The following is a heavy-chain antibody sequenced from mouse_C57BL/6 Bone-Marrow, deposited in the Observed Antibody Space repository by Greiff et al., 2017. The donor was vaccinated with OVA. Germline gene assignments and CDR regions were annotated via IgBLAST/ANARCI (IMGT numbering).Heavy chain of an antibody. J-gene: IGHJ4*01. V-gene: IGHV2-5*01. CDR1: GFSLTSYG. CDR2: IWRGGST. CDR3: AKLYDGGDYYAMDY. Sequence: VKLMESGPGLVQPSQSLSITCTVSGFSLTSYGVHWVRQSPGKGLEWLGVIWRGGSTDYNAAFMSRLSITKDNSKSQVFFKMNSLQADDTAIYYCAKLYDGGDYYAMDYWGQGTSVTVSS. D-gene: IGHD2-12*01.